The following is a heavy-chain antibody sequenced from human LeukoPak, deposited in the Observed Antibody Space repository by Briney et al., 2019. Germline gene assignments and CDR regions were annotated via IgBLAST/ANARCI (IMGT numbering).Heavy chain of an antibody. CDR1: GFTFSIYA. J-gene: IGHJ3*02. Sequence: PGGSLRLSCSASGFTFSIYAMHWVRQAPGKGLQYVSAVSGNGGSTYYADSVKGRFTISRDNSKNTLYLQMNTLRAEDTAVYYCAKDREYSYVYDAFDIWGQGTLVTVSS. CDR2: VSGNGGST. CDR3: AKDREYSYVYDAFDI. D-gene: IGHD3-16*01. V-gene: IGHV3-64*04.